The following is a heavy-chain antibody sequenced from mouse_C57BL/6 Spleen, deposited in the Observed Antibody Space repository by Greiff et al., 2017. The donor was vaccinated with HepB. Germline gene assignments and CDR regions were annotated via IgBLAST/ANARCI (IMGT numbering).Heavy chain of an antibody. Sequence: VQLQQSGPELVKPGASVKMSCKASGYTFTDYNMHWVKQSHGKSLEWIGYINPNNGGTSYNQKFKGKATLTVNKSSSTAYMELRSLTSEDSAVYYCARSAYGNYIWYFDVWGTGTTVTVSS. CDR1: GYTFTDYN. V-gene: IGHV1-22*01. D-gene: IGHD2-10*02. CDR3: ARSAYGNYIWYFDV. J-gene: IGHJ1*03. CDR2: INPNNGGT.